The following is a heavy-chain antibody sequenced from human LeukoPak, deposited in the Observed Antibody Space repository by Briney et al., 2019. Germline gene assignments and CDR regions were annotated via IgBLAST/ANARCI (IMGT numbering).Heavy chain of an antibody. Sequence: GASVKVSCKASGYTFTCYYMHWVRQAPGQGLEWMGWINPNSGGTNYAQKFQGWVTMTRDTSISTAYMELSRLRSDDTAVYYCARSDFDILTGYYIFDYWGQGTLVTVSS. CDR3: ARSDFDILTGYYIFDY. V-gene: IGHV1-2*04. J-gene: IGHJ4*02. CDR1: GYTFTCYY. D-gene: IGHD3-9*01. CDR2: INPNSGGT.